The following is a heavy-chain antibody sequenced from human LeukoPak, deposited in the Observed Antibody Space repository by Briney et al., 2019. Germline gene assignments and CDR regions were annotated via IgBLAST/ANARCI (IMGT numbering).Heavy chain of an antibody. D-gene: IGHD5-24*01. CDR1: GFTFSSYW. V-gene: IGHV3-7*02. CDR2: IKQDGSEK. J-gene: IGHJ5*02. CDR3: ASAQFDP. Sequence: GGALRLSCAASGFTFSSYWMMGVRQAPGKGLEWVANIKQDGSEKYYVASVKGRFTIPRDNAKNALYLQMNSLRAEDTAVYYCASAQFDPWGQGTLVTVSS.